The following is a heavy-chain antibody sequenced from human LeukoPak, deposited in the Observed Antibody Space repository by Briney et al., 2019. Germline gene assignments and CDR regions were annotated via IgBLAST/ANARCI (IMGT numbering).Heavy chain of an antibody. CDR3: ATRVELRYFDWLLPSGFDY. J-gene: IGHJ4*02. CDR2: ISYDGSNK. CDR1: GFTFSSYG. D-gene: IGHD3-9*01. Sequence: GGSLRLSCAASGFTFSSYGMHWVRQAPGKGLEWVAVISYDGSNKYYADSVKGRFTISRDNSKNTLHLQMNSLRAEDTAVYYCATRVELRYFDWLLPSGFDYWGQGTLVTVSS. V-gene: IGHV3-30*03.